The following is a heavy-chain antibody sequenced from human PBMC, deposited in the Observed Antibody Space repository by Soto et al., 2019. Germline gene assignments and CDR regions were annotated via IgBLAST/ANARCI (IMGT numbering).Heavy chain of an antibody. V-gene: IGHV4-34*01. CDR3: ARRREYSSGWYYYYGMDV. CDR1: GGSFSGYY. J-gene: IGHJ6*02. Sequence: SETLSLTCAVYGGSFSGYYWSWIRQPPGKGLEWIGEINHSGSTNYNPSLKSRVTISVDTSKNQFSLKLSSVTAADTAVYYCARRREYSSGWYYYYGMDVWGQGTTVTVSS. CDR2: INHSGST. D-gene: IGHD6-19*01.